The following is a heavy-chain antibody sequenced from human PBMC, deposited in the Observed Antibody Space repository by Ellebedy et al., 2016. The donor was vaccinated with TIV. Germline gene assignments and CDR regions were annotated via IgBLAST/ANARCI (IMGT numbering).Heavy chain of an antibody. D-gene: IGHD4-23*01. CDR1: GGSISSSSYY. CDR2: IYYSGST. CDR3: ARRSPTLDDRDYGGKLDYYYGMDV. J-gene: IGHJ6*02. V-gene: IGHV4-39*01. Sequence: MPSETLSLTCTVSGGSISSSSYYWGWIRQPPGKGLEWIGSIYYSGSTNYNPSLKSRVTISVDTSKNQFSLKLSSVTAADTAVYYCARRSPTLDDRDYGGKLDYYYGMDVWGQGTTVTVSS.